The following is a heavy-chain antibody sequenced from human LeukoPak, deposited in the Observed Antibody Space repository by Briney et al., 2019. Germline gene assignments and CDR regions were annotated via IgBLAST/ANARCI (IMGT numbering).Heavy chain of an antibody. CDR3: AGVARVGAI. D-gene: IGHD1-26*01. CDR2: IYYSGST. V-gene: IGHV4-59*01. CDR1: GGSISSYC. J-gene: IGHJ3*02. Sequence: SETLSLTCTASGGSISSYCWSWIRQAPGKGLEWVGDIYYSGSTNYNAALVRRGSTTADAAKNRFSLKLSSVIGADTPDYYCAGVARVGAIWGQGTMVTVSS.